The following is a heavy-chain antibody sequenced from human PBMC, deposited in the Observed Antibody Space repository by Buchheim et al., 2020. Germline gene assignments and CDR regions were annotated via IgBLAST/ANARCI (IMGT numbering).Heavy chain of an antibody. D-gene: IGHD1-14*01. CDR3: ATRNLRYSNFDY. J-gene: IGHJ4*02. CDR1: GYSFSNHW. V-gene: IGHV5-51*01. CDR2: IYPGDSDT. Sequence: EVQLVQSGAEVKKTGESLKISCKGSGYSFSNHWIGWVRQMPGKGLEWMGIIYPGDSDTKYSPSFQGQVTFQADKSISTAYPQWSSLKASDTAMYYCATRNLRYSNFDYWGQGTL.